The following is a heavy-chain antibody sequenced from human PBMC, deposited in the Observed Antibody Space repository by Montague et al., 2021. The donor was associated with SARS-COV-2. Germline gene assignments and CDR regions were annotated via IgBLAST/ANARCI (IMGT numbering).Heavy chain of an antibody. Sequence: SETLSLTCAVSGDSISSATYYWTWIRQPPGRGLEWIGNIYYSGSTIYNPSLKSRVTMSVDTSKNQFSLPLSPVTAADTAVYYCARRPTGREPPFDPWGQGTLVTVSS. V-gene: IGHV4-39*01. CDR1: GDSISSATYY. CDR3: ARRPTGREPPFDP. D-gene: IGHD1-26*01. J-gene: IGHJ5*02. CDR2: IYYSGST.